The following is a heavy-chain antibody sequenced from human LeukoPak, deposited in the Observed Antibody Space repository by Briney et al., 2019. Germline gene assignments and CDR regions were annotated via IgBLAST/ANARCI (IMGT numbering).Heavy chain of an antibody. J-gene: IGHJ3*02. Sequence: GGSLRLSCAASGFTVSTNHMSWVRQAPGKGLEWVSVIYSDGSTYYADSVKGRFTISRDNSKNTLYLQMNSLRAEDTAVYYCAIYCSSTSCYAPYAFDIWGQGTMVTVSS. V-gene: IGHV3-53*01. CDR2: IYSDGST. D-gene: IGHD2-2*01. CDR1: GFTVSTNH. CDR3: AIYCSSTSCYAPYAFDI.